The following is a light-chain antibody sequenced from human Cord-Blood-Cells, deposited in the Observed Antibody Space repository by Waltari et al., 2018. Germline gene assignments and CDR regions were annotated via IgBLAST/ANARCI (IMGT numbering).Light chain of an antibody. CDR3: QVWDSSSDHYV. CDR1: NIGSKS. J-gene: IGLJ1*01. Sequence: SYVLTQPPSVSVAPGKTARITCGGTNIGSKSVHWYQQKTGQAPVLVIYYDSDRPSGIPERFSGSNSGNTATLTISRVEAGDEADYYCQVWDSSSDHYVFGTGTKVTVL. V-gene: IGLV3-21*04. CDR2: YDS.